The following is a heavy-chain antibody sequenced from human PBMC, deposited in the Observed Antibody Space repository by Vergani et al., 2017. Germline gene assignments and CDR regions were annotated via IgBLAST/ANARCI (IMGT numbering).Heavy chain of an antibody. D-gene: IGHD1-26*01. CDR3: ASRGSYYIGFDP. V-gene: IGHV1-24*01. J-gene: IGHJ5*02. Sequence: QVQLVQSGAEVKKPGASVQVSCQVSGYTITELSMHWVRQAPGKGLEWMGGFDPEDGETIYAQKFQGRVTMTEDTSTDSAYMELSSLRSEDTAVYYCASRGSYYIGFDPWGQGTLVTVSS. CDR2: FDPEDGET. CDR1: GYTITELS.